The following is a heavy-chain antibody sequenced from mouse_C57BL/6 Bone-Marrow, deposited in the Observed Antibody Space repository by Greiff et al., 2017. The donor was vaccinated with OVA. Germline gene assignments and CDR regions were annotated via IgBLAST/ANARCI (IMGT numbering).Heavy chain of an antibody. CDR2: IDPTNDYT. D-gene: IGHD5-2*01. CDR1: GYTFTSYT. V-gene: IGHV1-4*01. CDR3: TREYYFAY. Sequence: QVQLQQSGAELARPGASVKMSCKASGYTFTSYTIHWVKQRPGQGLEWIGYIDPTNDYTNYNQKFKGKATLTADKSSSTAYMQMSSLTSEDSAVYYSTREYYFAYWGRGTSLTVSS. J-gene: IGHJ2*03.